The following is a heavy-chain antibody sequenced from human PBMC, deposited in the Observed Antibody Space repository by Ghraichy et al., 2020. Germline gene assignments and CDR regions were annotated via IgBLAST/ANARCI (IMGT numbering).Heavy chain of an antibody. Sequence: GESLNISCAASELTFSSYVMNWVRQAPGKGLEWLSFISESGDSTDYADSVKGRFTISRDNSNNTVSLQMNSLTAEDTAVYYCAKTTMVRGLPYFYYGMDVWGQGTTVTVS. V-gene: IGHV3-23*01. CDR1: ELTFSSYV. CDR2: ISESGDST. CDR3: AKTTMVRGLPYFYYGMDV. D-gene: IGHD3-10*01. J-gene: IGHJ6*02.